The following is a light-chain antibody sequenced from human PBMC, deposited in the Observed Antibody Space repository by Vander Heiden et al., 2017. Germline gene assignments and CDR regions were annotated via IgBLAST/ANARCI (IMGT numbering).Light chain of an antibody. J-gene: IGLJ3*02. V-gene: IGLV3-1*01. Sequence: SYELTQQPSVSVSPGQTASITCSGDKLGDKYACWYPQKPGQSPVLVIFQDSQRPSGIPERFSGSNSGNTAALTISGTQAMDEADYFCQAWDSSTAVFGGGTKLTVL. CDR3: QAWDSSTAV. CDR1: KLGDKY. CDR2: QDS.